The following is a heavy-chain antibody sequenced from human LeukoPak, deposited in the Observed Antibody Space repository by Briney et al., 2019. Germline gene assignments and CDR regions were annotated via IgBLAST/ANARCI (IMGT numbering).Heavy chain of an antibody. J-gene: IGHJ5*01. Sequence: GGSLRLSCVASGFTFSNYWMSWVRQAPGKGLEWVANIKEDGNEKYYVDSVKGRFTISRDNAKNSLYLQMNSLRAEDTAVYYCVRERRRADSWGEGTLVTVS. CDR2: IKEDGNEK. CDR1: GFTFSNYW. CDR3: VRERRRADS. V-gene: IGHV3-7*01.